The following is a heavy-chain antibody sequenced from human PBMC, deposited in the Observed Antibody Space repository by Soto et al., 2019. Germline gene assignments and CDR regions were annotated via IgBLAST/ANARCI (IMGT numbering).Heavy chain of an antibody. CDR3: TRYFDCLLYEEAFDI. D-gene: IGHD3-9*01. V-gene: IGHV1-18*01. CDR2: ISAYNGNT. CDR1: GYPFTSYG. J-gene: IGHJ3*02. Sequence: ASVKVSCKASGYPFTSYGNSWVRQAAGQGLEWMGWISAYNGNTNYAKKPQGRVTMTTDTSTSTAYMELRSLRSHDTAVYYCTRYFDCLLYEEAFDIWGQGTMVTVSS.